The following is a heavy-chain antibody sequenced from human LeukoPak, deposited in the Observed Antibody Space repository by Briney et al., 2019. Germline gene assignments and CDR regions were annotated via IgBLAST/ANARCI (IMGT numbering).Heavy chain of an antibody. CDR1: GFTFGSYG. J-gene: IGHJ4*02. CDR2: IWYDGSNK. D-gene: IGHD5-18*01. Sequence: GRSLRLSCAASGFTFGSYGMHWVRQAPGKGLEWVAVIWYDGSNKYYADSVKGRFTISRDNSKNTLYLQMNSLRAEGTAVYYCAKDLDTATEFDYWGQGTLVTVSS. CDR3: AKDLDTATEFDY. V-gene: IGHV3-33*06.